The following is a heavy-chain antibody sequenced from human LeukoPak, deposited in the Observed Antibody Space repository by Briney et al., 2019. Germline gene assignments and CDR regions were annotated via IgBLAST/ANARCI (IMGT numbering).Heavy chain of an antibody. CDR3: ARDLGQYYDFWSGRDPYYYGMDV. CDR2: IYTSGST. CDR1: GGSISSYY. D-gene: IGHD3-3*01. V-gene: IGHV4-4*07. J-gene: IGHJ6*02. Sequence: SETLSLTCTVSGGSISSYYWSWIRQPAGKGLEWIGRIYTSGSTNYNPSLKSRVTMSVDTSKNQFSLKLRSVTAADTAVYYCARDLGQYYDFWSGRDPYYYGMDVWGQGTTVTVSS.